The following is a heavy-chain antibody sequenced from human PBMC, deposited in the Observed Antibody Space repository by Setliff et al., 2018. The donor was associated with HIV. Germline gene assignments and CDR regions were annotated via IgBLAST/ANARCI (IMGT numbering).Heavy chain of an antibody. CDR2: IYPGDSDT. J-gene: IGHJ6*02. CDR1: GYKFTSYW. Sequence: PGESLKISCEGSGYKFTSYWIAWVRQMPGKGLEWMGIIYPGDSDTTYSPSFQGQVTISADKSISTAYLQWSSLKASDTAIYYCAGGYEMPEFSYGVDVWGQGTTVTVSS. D-gene: IGHD5-12*01. V-gene: IGHV5-51*01. CDR3: AGGYEMPEFSYGVDV.